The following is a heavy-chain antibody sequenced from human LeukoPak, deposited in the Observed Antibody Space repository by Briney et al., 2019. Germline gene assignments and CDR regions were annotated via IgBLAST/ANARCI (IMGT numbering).Heavy chain of an antibody. V-gene: IGHV4-4*07. CDR2: IYTSGST. J-gene: IGHJ4*02. CDR3: ARAPPKNYDFWSGYHPFDY. CDR1: GGSISSYY. D-gene: IGHD3-3*01. Sequence: PSETLSLTCTVSGGSISSYYWSWIRQPAGKGLEWIGRIYTSGSTNHNPSLKSRVTMSVDTSKNQFSLKLSSVTAADTAVYYCARAPPKNYDFWSGYHPFDYWGQGTLVTVSS.